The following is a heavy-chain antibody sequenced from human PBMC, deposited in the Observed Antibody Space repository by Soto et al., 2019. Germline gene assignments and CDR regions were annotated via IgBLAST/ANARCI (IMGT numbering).Heavy chain of an antibody. V-gene: IGHV3-48*02. Sequence: PGGSLRLSCAASGFTFSTYSMNWVRQAPGKGLEWVSYISSSSSNIYYADSVKGRFTISRDNAKNSLYLQMNSLRDEDTAVYYCARDWYSNALAPDAFDIWGQGTMVTVSS. CDR3: ARDWYSNALAPDAFDI. D-gene: IGHD5-18*01. CDR1: GFTFSTYS. J-gene: IGHJ3*02. CDR2: ISSSSSNI.